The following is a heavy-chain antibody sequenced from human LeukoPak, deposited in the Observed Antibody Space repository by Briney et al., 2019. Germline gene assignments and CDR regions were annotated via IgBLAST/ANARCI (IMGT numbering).Heavy chain of an antibody. CDR1: GGTFSSYA. J-gene: IGHJ4*02. V-gene: IGHV1-69*06. CDR3: AREEPYGSGSYFLGAHFDY. D-gene: IGHD3-10*01. CDR2: IIPIFGTA. Sequence: PVKVSCKASGGTFSSYAISWVRQAPGQGLEWMGGIIPIFGTANYAQKFQGRVTITADKSTSTAYMELSSLRSEDTAVYYCAREEPYGSGSYFLGAHFDYWGQGTLVTVSS.